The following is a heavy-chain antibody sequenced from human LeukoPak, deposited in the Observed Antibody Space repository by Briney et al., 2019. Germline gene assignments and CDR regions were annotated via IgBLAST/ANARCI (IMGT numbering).Heavy chain of an antibody. CDR1: GYAFTSYG. V-gene: IGHV1-18*01. Sequence: ASVKVSYKASGYAFTSYGISWVRQAPGQGLEWMGWISAYNGNTNYAPKLQGRVTMTTDTSTSTAYMELRSLRSDDTAVYYCAREDCSGGSCYSLSLTPVFHVFDIWGQGTMVTVSS. J-gene: IGHJ3*02. CDR2: ISAYNGNT. CDR3: AREDCSGGSCYSLSLTPVFHVFDI. D-gene: IGHD2-15*01.